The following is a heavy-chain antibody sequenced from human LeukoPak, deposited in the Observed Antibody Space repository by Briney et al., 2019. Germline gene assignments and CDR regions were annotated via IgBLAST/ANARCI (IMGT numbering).Heavy chain of an antibody. Sequence: ASVKISCKASGYTFTGYYINWVRQAPGQAPEWVGWVNPNTGGTRYAQKFQGRITMTRDTSITTAFMELRGLTFDDTAVFYCVREAGPLDWGQGTLVTVSS. V-gene: IGHV1-2*02. CDR3: VREAGPLD. CDR2: VNPNTGGT. J-gene: IGHJ4*02. CDR1: GYTFTGYY.